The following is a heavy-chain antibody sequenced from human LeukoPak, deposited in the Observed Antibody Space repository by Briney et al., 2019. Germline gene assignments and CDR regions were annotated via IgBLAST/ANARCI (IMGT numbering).Heavy chain of an antibody. J-gene: IGHJ3*02. V-gene: IGHV3-15*01. Sequence: GGSLRLSCATSGFTFSSYSMNWVRQAPGKGLEWVGRIKSKIHGGTIDYAAPVKGRFTISRDDSENTVYLQMNSLRAEDTAVYYCARDSSLMITFGGVIVHDAFDIWGQGTMVTVSS. CDR3: ARDSSLMITFGGVIVHDAFDI. CDR1: GFTFSSYS. D-gene: IGHD3-16*02. CDR2: IKSKIHGGTI.